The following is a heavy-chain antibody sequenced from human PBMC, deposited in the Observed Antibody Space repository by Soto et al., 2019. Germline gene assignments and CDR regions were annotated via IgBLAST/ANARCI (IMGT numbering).Heavy chain of an antibody. Sequence: PSETLSLTCTVSGGSISSYYWSWIRQPPGKGLEWIGYIYYSGSTNYNPSLKSRVTISVDTSKNQFYLKLSSVTVADTAVYYCARDTVAGANWFDPWGQGTLVTVSS. CDR3: ARDTVAGANWFDP. J-gene: IGHJ5*02. V-gene: IGHV4-59*01. D-gene: IGHD6-19*01. CDR2: IYYSGST. CDR1: GGSISSYY.